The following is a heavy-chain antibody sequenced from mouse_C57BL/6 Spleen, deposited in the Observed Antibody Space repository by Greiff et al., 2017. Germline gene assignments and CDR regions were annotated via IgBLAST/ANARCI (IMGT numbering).Heavy chain of an antibody. V-gene: IGHV1-42*01. D-gene: IGHD4-1*02. CDR2: INPSTGGT. CDR1: GYSFTGYY. CDR3: ARSQLFCDY. J-gene: IGHJ2*01. Sequence: VQLKQSGPELVKPGASVKISCKASGYSFTGYYMNWVKQSPEKSLEWIGEINPSTGGTTYNQKFKAKATLTVDKSSSTAYMQLKSLTSEDSAVYYCARSQLFCDYWGQGTTLTVAS.